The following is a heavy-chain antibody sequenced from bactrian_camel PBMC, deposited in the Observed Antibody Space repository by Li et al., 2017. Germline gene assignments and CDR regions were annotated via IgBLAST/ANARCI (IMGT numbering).Heavy chain of an antibody. J-gene: IGHJ6*01. CDR2: INSGGGST. CDR3: ATRFVDYIWYFAY. CDR1: GFTFSIYY. V-gene: IGHV3S40*01. Sequence: VQLVQSGGGLVQPGGSLRLSCAASGFTFSIYYMSWVRQAPGKGLEWVSAINSGGGSTYYAGSVKGRFAISRDNAKNTLYLQVNSLQTDDTAMYYCATRFVDYIWYFAYWGQGTQVTVS. D-gene: IGHD6*01.